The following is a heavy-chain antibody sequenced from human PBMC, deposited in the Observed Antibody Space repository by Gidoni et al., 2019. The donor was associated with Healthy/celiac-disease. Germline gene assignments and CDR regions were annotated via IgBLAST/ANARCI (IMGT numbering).Heavy chain of an antibody. CDR1: GASISSSSYY. CDR3: ARGKGYGGKPVDY. J-gene: IGHJ4*02. Sequence: QLQLQASGPGLVTPSETLSLTCTVSGASISSSSYYWGWIRQPPGKGLEWIGSTYYSGSTYYNPSLKSRVTISVDTSKNQFALKLSSVTAADTAVYYCARGKGYGGKPVDYWGQGTLVTVSS. D-gene: IGHD4-17*01. CDR2: TYYSGST. V-gene: IGHV4-39*07.